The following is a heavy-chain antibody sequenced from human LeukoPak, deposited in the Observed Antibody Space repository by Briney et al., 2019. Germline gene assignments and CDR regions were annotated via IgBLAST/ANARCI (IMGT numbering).Heavy chain of an antibody. Sequence: GGSLRLSCAASGSIFSSYAMSWVRQAPGKGLEWVSAISGSGGSTYYADSVKGRSTISRDNSKDTLYLQMNSLRAEDTAVYYCAKAVLWFGESYFDYWGRGTLVTVSS. J-gene: IGHJ4*02. CDR2: ISGSGGST. V-gene: IGHV3-23*01. CDR1: GSIFSSYA. CDR3: AKAVLWFGESYFDY. D-gene: IGHD3-10*01.